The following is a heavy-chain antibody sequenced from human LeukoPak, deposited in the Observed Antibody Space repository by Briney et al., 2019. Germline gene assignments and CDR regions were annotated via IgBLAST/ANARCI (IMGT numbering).Heavy chain of an antibody. CDR3: AKITKATTPNY. J-gene: IGHJ4*02. CDR1: GLTFSNYA. Sequence: PGGSLRLSCAASGLTFSNYAMNWVRQASGRGLEWVSGITDSGRKTYYADSVKGRFSISRDNSKNTVYLQMSGLRAEDTAVYYCAKITKATTPNYWGQGTLVTVSS. V-gene: IGHV3-23*01. D-gene: IGHD3-10*01. CDR2: ITDSGRKT.